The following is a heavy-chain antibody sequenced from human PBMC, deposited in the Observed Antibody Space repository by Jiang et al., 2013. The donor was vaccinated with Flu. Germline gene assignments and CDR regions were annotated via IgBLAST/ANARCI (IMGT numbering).Heavy chain of an antibody. D-gene: IGHD3-9*01. CDR2: TYYRSKWYN. J-gene: IGHJ4*02. V-gene: IGHV6-1*01. CDR1: GDSVSSNSAA. CDR3: ARQRSDILTGYENFDY. Sequence: QTLSLTCAISGDSVSSNSAAWNWIRQSPSRGLEWLGRTYYRSKWYNDYAVSVKSRITINPDTSKNQFSLQLNSVNPEDTAVYYCARQRSDILTGYENFDYWGQGTLVTVSS.